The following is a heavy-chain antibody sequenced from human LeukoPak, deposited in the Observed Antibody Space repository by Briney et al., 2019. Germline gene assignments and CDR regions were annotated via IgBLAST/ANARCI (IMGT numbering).Heavy chain of an antibody. Sequence: SDTLTLTCAVYGGSFSGYYWSWIRQPPGKGLEWIGEINHSGSTNYNPSLKSRVTISVDTSKNQFSLKLSSVTAADTAVYYCARDRGYSYGSIDYWGQGTLVTVSS. CDR2: INHSGST. J-gene: IGHJ4*02. CDR1: GGSFSGYY. CDR3: ARDRGYSYGSIDY. V-gene: IGHV4-34*01. D-gene: IGHD5-18*01.